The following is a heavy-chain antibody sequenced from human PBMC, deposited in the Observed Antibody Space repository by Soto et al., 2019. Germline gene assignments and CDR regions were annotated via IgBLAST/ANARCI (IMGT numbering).Heavy chain of an antibody. Sequence: GGSLRLSCAASGFTFSSYTMHWVRQAPGKGLEWVAVISYDGSNKYYADSVKGRFTISRDNSKNTLYLQMNSLRAEDTAVYYCARDGEDAFDIWGQGTMVTVSS. CDR1: GFTFSSYT. J-gene: IGHJ3*02. CDR3: ARDGEDAFDI. CDR2: ISYDGSNK. V-gene: IGHV3-30-3*01. D-gene: IGHD3-3*01.